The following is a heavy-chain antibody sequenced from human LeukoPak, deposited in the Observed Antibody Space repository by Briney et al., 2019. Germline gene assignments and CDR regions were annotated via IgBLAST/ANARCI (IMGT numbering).Heavy chain of an antibody. Sequence: PAETLSLTCTVSDGSISIYYWNWIRQPPGKGLEWIGYIYNSGSSTIYNPSLQSRVTISVDMSKNQFSLRLSSVIAADTAVYFCVRDRELTYWGQGILVTVSS. CDR3: VRDRELTY. CDR2: IYNSGSST. J-gene: IGHJ4*02. D-gene: IGHD3-10*01. CDR1: DGSISIYY. V-gene: IGHV4-59*01.